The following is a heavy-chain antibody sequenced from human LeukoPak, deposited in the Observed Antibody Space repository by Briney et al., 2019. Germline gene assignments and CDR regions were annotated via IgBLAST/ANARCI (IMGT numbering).Heavy chain of an antibody. CDR3: ARGYCGSTSCFNFDY. CDR2: ISAYNGNT. V-gene: IGHV1-18*01. J-gene: IGHJ4*02. D-gene: IGHD2-2*01. CDR1: GYTFTTYD. Sequence: GASVKVSCKASGYTFTTYDINWVRPAPGQGLEWMGWISAYNGNTNYAQKLQGRVTMTTDTSTSTAYMELRSLRSDDTAVYYCARGYCGSTSCFNFDYWGQGTLVTVSS.